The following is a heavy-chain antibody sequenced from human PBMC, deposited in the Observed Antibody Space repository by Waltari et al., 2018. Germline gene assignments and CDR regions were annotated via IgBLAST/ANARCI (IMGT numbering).Heavy chain of an antibody. V-gene: IGHV4-4*07. D-gene: IGHD3-9*01. CDR1: GGPTSGPY. J-gene: IGHJ3*02. CDR2: IYSSGST. CDR3: ARDTFDTGNYRYAFDI. Sequence: QIQLQESGPGLVKPSETLSLTCTVSGGPTSGPYWGWFRQPAGMGLEWVGRIYSSGSTNYNPSLKSRLTLSVDTSKNHFSLKLTSVTAADTAVYYCARDTFDTGNYRYAFDIWGQGTMVIVSS.